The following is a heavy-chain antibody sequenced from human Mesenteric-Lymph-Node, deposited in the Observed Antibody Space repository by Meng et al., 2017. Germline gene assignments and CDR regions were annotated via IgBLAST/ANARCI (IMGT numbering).Heavy chain of an antibody. CDR3: ARWTRHCSGGSCFAPDY. CDR2: ISSSGSSI. J-gene: IGHJ4*02. CDR1: GFTFSSYE. V-gene: IGHV3-48*03. D-gene: IGHD2-15*01. Sequence: GESLKISCAASGFTFSSYEMNWVRQAPGKGLEWVSYISSSGSSIYQADSVRGRFTISRDNAMNSLYLQMNSLRAEDTAVYYCARWTRHCSGGSCFAPDYWGQGTLVTVSS.